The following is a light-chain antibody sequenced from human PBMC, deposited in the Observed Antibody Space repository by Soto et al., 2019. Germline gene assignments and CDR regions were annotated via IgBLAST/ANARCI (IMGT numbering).Light chain of an antibody. CDR3: QSYDTGLRTV. CDR1: SSNIGAGYD. V-gene: IGLV1-40*01. J-gene: IGLJ7*01. CDR2: GNS. Sequence: QAVVTQPPSVSGAPGQRVTISCTGSSSNIGAGYDVLWYQQLPGTAPKLLIYGNSNRPSGVPDRFSGSKSGTSASLAITGLQAEDEADYYCQSYDTGLRTVFGGGTQLTVL.